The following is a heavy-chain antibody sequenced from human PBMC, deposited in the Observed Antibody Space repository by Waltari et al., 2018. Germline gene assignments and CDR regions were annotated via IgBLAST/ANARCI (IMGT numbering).Heavy chain of an antibody. Sequence: LVESGGDVVQSGRSLRLSCASSRSALNNAILHWVRQAPGKGLEWVSAMSYDGYSRYYADSVKGRFTISRDDSLKTVYLQLDSLRVEDTAVYYCAREGYTSGRAGNFDYWGQGTLVTVSS. V-gene: IGHV3-30-3*01. J-gene: IGHJ4*02. CDR2: MSYDGYSR. CDR3: AREGYTSGRAGNFDY. D-gene: IGHD2-15*01. CDR1: RSALNNAI.